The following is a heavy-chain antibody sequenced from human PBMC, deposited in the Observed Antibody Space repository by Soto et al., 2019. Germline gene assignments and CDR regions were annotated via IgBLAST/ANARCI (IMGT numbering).Heavy chain of an antibody. CDR3: ARVGMGSGWYYFDY. CDR1: GFPFSDHY. V-gene: IGHV3-72*01. J-gene: IGHJ4*02. Sequence: PGGSLRLSCAASGFPFSDHYMDWVRQAPGKGLEWVGRTRNKANSYTTEYAASVKGRFTISRDDSKNSLYLQMNSLKTEDTAVYYCARVGMGSGWYYFDYWGQGTLVTVSS. D-gene: IGHD6-19*01. CDR2: TRNKANSYTT.